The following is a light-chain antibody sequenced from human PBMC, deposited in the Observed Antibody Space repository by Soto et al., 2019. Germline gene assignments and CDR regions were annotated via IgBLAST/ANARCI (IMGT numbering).Light chain of an antibody. Sequence: QSALTQPASVSGSRGQSITISCTGTSSDVGYYNYVSWYQQNPGKAPKLMIYDVSNRPSGVSNRFSGSKSGNTASLTISGLQAEDEADYYCSSYTSSSTLVFGGGTKLSVL. CDR3: SSYTSSSTLV. V-gene: IGLV2-14*01. CDR2: DVS. J-gene: IGLJ2*01. CDR1: SSDVGYYNY.